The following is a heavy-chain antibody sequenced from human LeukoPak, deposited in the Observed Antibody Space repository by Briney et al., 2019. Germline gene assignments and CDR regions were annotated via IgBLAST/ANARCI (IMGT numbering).Heavy chain of an antibody. V-gene: IGHV4-59*11. CDR2: IYHSGST. CDR1: GGSITNHY. Sequence: SETLSLTCTVSGGSITNHYWSWIRQPPGKGLEWIGYIYHSGSTDYNPSLKSRVTISVDTSKNQFSLKLSSVTAADTAVYYCAREGRSYDYVWGSYRNWFDPWGQGTLVTVSS. D-gene: IGHD3-16*02. CDR3: AREGRSYDYVWGSYRNWFDP. J-gene: IGHJ5*02.